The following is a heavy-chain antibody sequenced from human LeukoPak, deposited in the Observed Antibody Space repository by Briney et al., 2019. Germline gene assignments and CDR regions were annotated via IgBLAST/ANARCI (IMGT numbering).Heavy chain of an antibody. J-gene: IGHJ4*02. CDR1: GYTFTSHT. Sequence: GASVKVSCKASGYTFTSHTIHWVRQAPGQRLEWMSWIDTSNGYIRYSPEFQGRVTITRDTSASTAYMELSSLRSEDMAVYYCARGISGYDPLDHWGQGTLVTVSS. CDR3: ARGISGYDPLDH. V-gene: IGHV1-3*03. D-gene: IGHD5-12*01. CDR2: IDTSNGYI.